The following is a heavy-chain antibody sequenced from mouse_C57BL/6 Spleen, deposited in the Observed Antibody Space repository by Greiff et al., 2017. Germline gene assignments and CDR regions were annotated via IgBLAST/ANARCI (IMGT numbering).Heavy chain of an antibody. V-gene: IGHV1-52*01. CDR1: GYTFTSYW. CDR2: IDPSDSET. Sequence: QVQLQQPGAELVRPGSSVKLSCKASGYTFTSYWMHWVKQRPIQGLEWIGNIDPSDSETHYNQKFKDKATLTVDKSSSTAYMQLSSLTSEDSAVYYCARYYSNYRDYAMDYWGQGTSVTVSS. CDR3: ARYYSNYRDYAMDY. J-gene: IGHJ4*01. D-gene: IGHD2-5*01.